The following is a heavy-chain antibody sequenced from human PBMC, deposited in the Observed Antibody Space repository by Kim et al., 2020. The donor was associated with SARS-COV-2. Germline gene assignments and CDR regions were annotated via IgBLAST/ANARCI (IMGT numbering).Heavy chain of an antibody. Sequence: GGSLRLSCAASGFTFSSYAMHWVRQAPGKGLEWVAVISYDGSNKYYADSVKGRFTISRDNSKNTLYLQMNSLRAEDTAVYYCARDRVGAKTDAFDIRGQGTMVTVSS. CDR3: ARDRVGAKTDAFDI. V-gene: IGHV3-30-3*01. CDR1: GFTFSSYA. CDR2: ISYDGSNK. J-gene: IGHJ3*02. D-gene: IGHD1-26*01.